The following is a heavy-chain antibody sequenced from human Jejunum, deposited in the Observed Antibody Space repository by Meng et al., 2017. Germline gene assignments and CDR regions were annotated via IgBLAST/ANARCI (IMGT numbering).Heavy chain of an antibody. J-gene: IGHJ4*02. D-gene: IGHD6-19*01. CDR2: ISGGSART. V-gene: IGHV3-23*01. CDR3: AKDYMSGWYDY. Sequence: GGSLRLSCAASGFTLSNYAMSWVRQAPGKGLEWVSLISGGSARTDYADSVWGRFTISRDDSRNTLYLQMNSLRAEDTAIYYCAKDYMSGWYDYWGQGTPVTVSS. CDR1: GFTLSNYA.